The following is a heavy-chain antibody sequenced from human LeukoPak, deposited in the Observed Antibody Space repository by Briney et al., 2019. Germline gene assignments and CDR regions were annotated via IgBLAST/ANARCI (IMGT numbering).Heavy chain of an antibody. CDR1: GYTFTTYY. D-gene: IGHD3-10*01. V-gene: IGHV1-2*02. Sequence: ASVKVSCKASGYTFTTYYMHWVRQAPGQGLEWMGWINPNSGGTNYAQKFQGRVTMTRDTSISTAYMELSRLRSDDTAVYYCARTYYYGSDPFDPWGQGTLVTVSS. CDR3: ARTYYYGSDPFDP. J-gene: IGHJ5*02. CDR2: INPNSGGT.